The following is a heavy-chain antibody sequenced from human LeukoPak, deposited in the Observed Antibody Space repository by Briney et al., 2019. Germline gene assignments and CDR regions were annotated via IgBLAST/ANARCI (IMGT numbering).Heavy chain of an antibody. CDR2: INHSGST. V-gene: IGHV4-34*01. D-gene: IGHD3-10*01. Sequence: SETPSLTCAVYGGSFSGYYWSWIRQPPGKGLEWIGEINHSGSTNYNPSLKSRVTISVATSKNQFSLKLSSVTAADTAVYYCARVGVLWFGELSWFDPWGQGTLVTVSS. CDR3: ARVGVLWFGELSWFDP. J-gene: IGHJ5*02. CDR1: GGSFSGYY.